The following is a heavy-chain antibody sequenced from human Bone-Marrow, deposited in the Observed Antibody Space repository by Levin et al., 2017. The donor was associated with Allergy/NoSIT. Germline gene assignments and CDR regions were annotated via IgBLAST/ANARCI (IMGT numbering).Heavy chain of an antibody. Sequence: SETLSLTCAVYGGSSSGYYWGWIRQPPGKGLEWIGEISHSGSTNYNPSLKSRVTISLDSPRNQFSLKLRSVTAADTALYYCAGERMELEAFDIWGQGTMVTVSS. CDR1: GGSSSGYY. CDR3: AGERMELEAFDI. V-gene: IGHV4-34*01. D-gene: IGHD1-1*01. J-gene: IGHJ3*02. CDR2: ISHSGST.